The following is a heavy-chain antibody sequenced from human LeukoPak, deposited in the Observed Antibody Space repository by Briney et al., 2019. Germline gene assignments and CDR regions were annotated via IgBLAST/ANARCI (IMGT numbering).Heavy chain of an antibody. CDR3: AIRYISNWYY. CDR1: GFTLSSYA. V-gene: IGHV3-23*01. CDR2: ISDSGGST. D-gene: IGHD6-13*01. J-gene: IGHJ4*02. Sequence: GGSLRLSCAASGFTLSSYAMSWVRQAPGKGLEWVSAISDSGGSTYYADSVKGRFTISRDNSKNRLYLQMNSLRTEDTAVYYCAIRYISNWYYWGQGTLVTVSS.